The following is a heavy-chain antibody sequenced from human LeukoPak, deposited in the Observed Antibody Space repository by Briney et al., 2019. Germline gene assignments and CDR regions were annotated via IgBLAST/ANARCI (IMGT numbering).Heavy chain of an antibody. J-gene: IGHJ4*02. Sequence: ASVKVSCKASGYTFTNYGIAWVQQAPGQGLEWMGWISAHNGNTNYAQKFQGRVTMTTDTPTRTAYMELRSLRSDDTALYYCARDGYFDYSGQGTLVTVSS. CDR1: GYTFTNYG. V-gene: IGHV1-18*01. CDR2: ISAHNGNT. CDR3: ARDGYFDY.